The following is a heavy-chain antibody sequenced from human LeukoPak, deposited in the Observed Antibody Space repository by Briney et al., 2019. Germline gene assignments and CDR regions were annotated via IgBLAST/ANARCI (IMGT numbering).Heavy chain of an antibody. CDR3: ARDRGTFNYGGSGPVLEYFQH. D-gene: IGHD3-22*01. CDR2: ITNRGSGSTI. Sequence: GVSRRLSCAPSGFTFSSYEMNWVRQGPGRGREGVSYITNRGSGSTIYYASSVKGRFTVSREDAKNSLYLQMNSLRADDTAVYFCARDRGTFNYGGSGPVLEYFQHWGQGTLVTVSS. V-gene: IGHV3-48*03. J-gene: IGHJ1*01. CDR1: GFTFSSYE.